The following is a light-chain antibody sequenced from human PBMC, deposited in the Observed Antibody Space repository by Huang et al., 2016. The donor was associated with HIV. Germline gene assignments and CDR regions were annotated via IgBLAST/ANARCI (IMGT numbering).Light chain of an antibody. CDR2: AAS. J-gene: IGKJ2*01. Sequence: EIVMTQSPATLSVSPGDRATLSCRASQTVSRNLAWYQRKPGQAPRLLIYAASTRANDIPARFSGSGSGTEFTLTISSLQSEDFAVYYCQHYRVWPPVYTFGQGTKLEIK. CDR3: QHYRVWPPVYT. V-gene: IGKV3-15*01. CDR1: QTVSRN.